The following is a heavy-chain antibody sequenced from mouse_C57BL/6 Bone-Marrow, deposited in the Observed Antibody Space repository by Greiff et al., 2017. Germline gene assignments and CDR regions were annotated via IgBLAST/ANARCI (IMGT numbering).Heavy chain of an antibody. V-gene: IGHV5-9*01. J-gene: IGHJ1*03. Sequence: EVKLVESGGGLVKPGGSLKLSCAASGFTFSSYTMSWARQTPEKRLQWVAAISGGGGNTYYPDSVKGRFTISRDNDKNILYLQMSSLRSEDTALYYCSRQVTTVLATKYFDVWGTGTTVTVSS. D-gene: IGHD1-1*01. CDR3: SRQVTTVLATKYFDV. CDR1: GFTFSSYT. CDR2: ISGGGGNT.